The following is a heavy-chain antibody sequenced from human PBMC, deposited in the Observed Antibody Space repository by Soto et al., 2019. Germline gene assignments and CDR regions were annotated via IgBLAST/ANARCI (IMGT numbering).Heavy chain of an antibody. D-gene: IGHD2-2*02. Sequence: SLRLSCAASGFTFSSYWMHWVRQAPGKGVVWVSRINSDGSSTSYADSVKGRFTISRDNAKNTLYLQMNSLRAEDTAVYYCARRLGYCSSTSCYKHGMDVWGQGTTVTVSS. J-gene: IGHJ6*02. CDR1: GFTFSSYW. CDR2: INSDGSST. V-gene: IGHV3-74*01. CDR3: ARRLGYCSSTSCYKHGMDV.